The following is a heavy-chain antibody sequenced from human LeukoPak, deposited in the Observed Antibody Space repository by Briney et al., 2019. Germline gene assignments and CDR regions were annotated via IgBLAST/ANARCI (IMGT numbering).Heavy chain of an antibody. CDR1: GYTFTSYG. CDR2: ISAYNGNT. CDR3: ARCRTRITILVSQCPIGY. D-gene: IGHD3-9*01. J-gene: IGHJ4*02. Sequence: ASVKVSCKASGYTFTSYGISWVRQAPGQGLEWMGWISAYNGNTNYAQKLQGRVTMTTDTSTSTAYMELRSLRSDDTAVYYCARCRTRITILVSQCPIGYWGQGTLVTVSS. V-gene: IGHV1-18*01.